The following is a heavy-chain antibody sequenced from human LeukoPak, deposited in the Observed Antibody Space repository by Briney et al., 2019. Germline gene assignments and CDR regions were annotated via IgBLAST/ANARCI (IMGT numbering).Heavy chain of an antibody. Sequence: SETLSLTCTVSGGSISSYYWSWIRQPPGKGLEWIGYIYYSGSTNYNPSLKSRVTISVDTSKNQFSLKLSSVTAADTAVYYCARARTGVDVWCQRTPVTVSS. CDR1: GGSISSYY. D-gene: IGHD1-14*01. V-gene: IGHV4-59*01. J-gene: IGHJ6*02. CDR3: ARARTGVDV. CDR2: IYYSGST.